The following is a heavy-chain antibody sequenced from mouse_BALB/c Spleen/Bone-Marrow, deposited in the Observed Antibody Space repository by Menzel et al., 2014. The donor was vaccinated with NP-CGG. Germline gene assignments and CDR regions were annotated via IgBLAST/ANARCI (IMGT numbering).Heavy chain of an antibody. D-gene: IGHD2-14*01. J-gene: IGHJ2*01. V-gene: IGHV1-9*01. CDR3: ARGDRSDVRFDY. Sequence: VQLQQSGAELMKPGASVKISCKATGYTFXSFWIEWVKQRPGHGLEWIGEILPGSDSTNYNEKFKGKATFTADTSSNTAYMQLSSLTSEDSAVYYCARGDRSDVRFDYWGQGTTLTVSS. CDR1: GYTFXSFW. CDR2: ILPGSDST.